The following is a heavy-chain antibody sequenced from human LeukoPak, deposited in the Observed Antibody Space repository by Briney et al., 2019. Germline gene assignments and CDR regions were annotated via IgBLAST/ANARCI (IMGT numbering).Heavy chain of an antibody. CDR3: ARVRTATDAFDI. Sequence: GGSLRLSCAASGFTFSSYSMNWVRQAPGKGLEWVANMNQDGSQKYYVDSVEGRFTIARDNAKNSLYLQMNSLRAEDTAVYYCARVRTATDAFDIWGQGTMVTVSS. CDR1: GFTFSSYS. J-gene: IGHJ3*02. CDR2: MNQDGSQK. D-gene: IGHD1/OR15-1a*01. V-gene: IGHV3-7*01.